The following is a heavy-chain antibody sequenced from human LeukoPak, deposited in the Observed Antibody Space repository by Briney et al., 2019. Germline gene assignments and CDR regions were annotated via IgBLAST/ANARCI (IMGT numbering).Heavy chain of an antibody. J-gene: IGHJ4*02. CDR1: GGSISSSSYY. CDR2: IYYSGST. D-gene: IGHD5-12*01. CDR3: ARDPDIVATNYFDY. V-gene: IGHV4-39*07. Sequence: SETLSLTCTVSGGSISSSSYYWGWLRQPPGTGLEWIGSIYYSGSTYYNPSLKGRVTISVDTSKNQFSLKLSSVTAADTAVYYCARDPDIVATNYFDYWGQGTLVTVSS.